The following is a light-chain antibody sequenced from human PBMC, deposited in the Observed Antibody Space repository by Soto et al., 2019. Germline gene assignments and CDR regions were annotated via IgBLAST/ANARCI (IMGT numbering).Light chain of an antibody. J-gene: IGKJ3*01. Sequence: ETVLTQSSATLSLSPGESATLSCRASQTISSSLAWYQQTPGQAPSLLIYDASKRATGIPARFSGSGSGTDFTLTISSLELEDFAVYYCQQRFTWPSFGPGTKVDIK. CDR1: QTISSS. V-gene: IGKV3-11*01. CDR2: DAS. CDR3: QQRFTWPS.